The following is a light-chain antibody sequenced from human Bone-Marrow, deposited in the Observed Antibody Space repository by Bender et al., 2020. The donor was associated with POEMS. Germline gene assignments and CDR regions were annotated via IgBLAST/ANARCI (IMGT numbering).Light chain of an antibody. J-gene: IGLJ1*01. Sequence: SYVLTQPPSVSVAPGKTARITCSGDKLGDKYACWYQQKPGQSPVLVIYQDTKRPSGIPERFSGSNSGNTATLTISGTRAMDEADYYCQAWDSISYVFGTGTKFTVL. CDR2: QDT. V-gene: IGLV3-1*01. CDR3: QAWDSISYV. CDR1: KLGDKY.